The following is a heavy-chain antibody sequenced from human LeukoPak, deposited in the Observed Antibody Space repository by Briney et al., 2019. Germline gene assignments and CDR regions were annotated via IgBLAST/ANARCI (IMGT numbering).Heavy chain of an antibody. Sequence: PGGSLRLSCAASGFTFSSYWMSWVRQAPGKGLEWVANIKQDGSEKYYVDSVKGRFTISRDNAKNSLYLQMNSLRAEDTAVYYCASGGSYDSSGYYAFDYWGQGTLVTVSS. CDR1: GFTFSSYW. V-gene: IGHV3-7*01. D-gene: IGHD3-22*01. CDR2: IKQDGSEK. CDR3: ASGGSYDSSGYYAFDY. J-gene: IGHJ4*02.